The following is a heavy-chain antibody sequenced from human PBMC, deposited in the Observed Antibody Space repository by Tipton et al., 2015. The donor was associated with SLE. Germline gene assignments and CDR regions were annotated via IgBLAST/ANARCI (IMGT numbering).Heavy chain of an antibody. CDR2: INHSGST. D-gene: IGHD3-22*01. CDR1: GGSFSGYY. CDR3: ARVGGLRNDSSGYSFDY. V-gene: IGHV4-34*01. Sequence: TLSLTCAVYGGSFSGYYWSWIRQPPGKGLEWIGEINHSGSTNYNPSLKSRVTISVDTSKNQFSLKLSSVTAADTAVYYCARVGGLRNDSSGYSFDYWGQGTLVTVSS. J-gene: IGHJ4*02.